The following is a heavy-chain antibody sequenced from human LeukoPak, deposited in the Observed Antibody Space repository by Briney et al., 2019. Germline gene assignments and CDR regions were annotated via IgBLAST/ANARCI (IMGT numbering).Heavy chain of an antibody. J-gene: IGHJ4*02. CDR1: GFSISDHW. CDR3: ARDRKSSAGSDF. D-gene: IGHD6-19*01. CDR2: IRPDRSDQ. V-gene: IGHV3-7*01. Sequence: GGSLRLSCAASGFSISDHWMSWVRQAPGKGLEWVANIRPDRSDQYYVDSVKGRFTISRDNAKNSLYLQMDSLRVDDTAVYYCARDRKSSAGSDFWSQGTLVTVSS.